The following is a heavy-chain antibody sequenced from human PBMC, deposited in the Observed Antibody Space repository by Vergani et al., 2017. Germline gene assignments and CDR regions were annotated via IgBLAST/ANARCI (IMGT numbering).Heavy chain of an antibody. D-gene: IGHD3-9*01. J-gene: IGHJ6*02. CDR3: ANAYWLPSYAYYYCMDV. CDR1: GFTFSSYA. Sequence: EVQLLESGGGLVQPGGSLRLSCAASGFTFSSYAMSWVRQAPGEGLEWVSAISGSGGSTYYADSVKGRFTISRDNSKNTLYLKMNSMRAEDTAVYYCANAYWLPSYAYYYCMDVWGQGTTVTVSS. V-gene: IGHV3-23*01. CDR2: ISGSGGST.